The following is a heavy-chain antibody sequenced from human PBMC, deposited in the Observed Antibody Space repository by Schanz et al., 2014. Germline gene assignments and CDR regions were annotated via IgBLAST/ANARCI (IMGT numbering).Heavy chain of an antibody. CDR3: ARGHIGINHENSPDAFDI. J-gene: IGHJ3*02. CDR1: GYIFASHG. Sequence: QVQLVQSGAEVRKPGASVKVSCKASGYIFASHGMTWVRQAPGQGPELMGWINAHTGNTQYAQKFQGRVNMTRDTVATTGHMELTTGRTDDAAIYYCARGHIGINHENSPDAFDIWGQGTRVTVSS. CDR2: INAHTGNT. V-gene: IGHV1-18*01. D-gene: IGHD1-26*01.